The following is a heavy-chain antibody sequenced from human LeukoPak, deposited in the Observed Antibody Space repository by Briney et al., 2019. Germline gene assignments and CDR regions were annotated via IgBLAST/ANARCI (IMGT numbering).Heavy chain of an antibody. D-gene: IGHD3-10*01. CDR2: IYYSGST. CDR1: GGSISSYY. Sequence: PSETLSLTCTVSGGSISSYYWSWIRQPPGKGLEWIGYIYYSGSTNYNPSLKSRVTISVDTSKNRFSLKLSSVTAADTAVYYCARVRRLLWFGEQLDGAFDIWGQGTMVTVSS. CDR3: ARVRRLLWFGEQLDGAFDI. V-gene: IGHV4-59*01. J-gene: IGHJ3*02.